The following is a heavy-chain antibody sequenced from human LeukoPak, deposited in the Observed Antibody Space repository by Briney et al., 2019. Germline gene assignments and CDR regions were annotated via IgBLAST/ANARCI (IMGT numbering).Heavy chain of an antibody. CDR2: IKSKTDGGTT. J-gene: IGHJ2*01. V-gene: IGHV3-15*01. D-gene: IGHD2-21*02. CDR3: TTEAAEEDCGGDCSFYWYFDL. Sequence: GGSLRLSCAASGFTFSDAWMSWVRQAPGKGLEWVGRIKSKTDGGTTDYAAPVKGRFTISRDDSKNTLYLQMNSLKTEDTAVYYCTTEAAEEDCGGDCSFYWYFDLWGRGTLVTVSS. CDR1: GFTFSDAW.